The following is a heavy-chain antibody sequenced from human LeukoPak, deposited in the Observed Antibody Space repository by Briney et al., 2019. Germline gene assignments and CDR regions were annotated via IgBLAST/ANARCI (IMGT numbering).Heavy chain of an antibody. CDR2: ISAYNGNT. CDR3: ARYGKWYQLYRRGFDY. V-gene: IGHV1-18*01. J-gene: IGHJ4*02. D-gene: IGHD2-2*01. Sequence: ASVKVSCKASGYTFTSYGISWVRQAPGQGLEWMGWISAYNGNTSYAQKLQGRVTMTTDTSTSTAYMELRSLRSDDTAVYYCARYGKWYQLYRRGFDYWGQGTLVTVSS. CDR1: GYTFTSYG.